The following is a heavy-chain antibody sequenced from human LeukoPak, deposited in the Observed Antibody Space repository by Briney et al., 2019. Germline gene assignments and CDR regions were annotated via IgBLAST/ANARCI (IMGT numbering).Heavy chain of an antibody. V-gene: IGHV1-2*02. Sequence: GASVKVSCKASGYTFTGYYMHWVRQAPGQGLEWMGWINPNSGGTNYAQKFQGRVTMTRDTSISTAYMELSRLRSDDTAVYYCASGLYGSGSYFPFDYWGQGTLVTVSS. CDR1: GYTFTGYY. D-gene: IGHD3-10*01. J-gene: IGHJ4*02. CDR2: INPNSGGT. CDR3: ASGLYGSGSYFPFDY.